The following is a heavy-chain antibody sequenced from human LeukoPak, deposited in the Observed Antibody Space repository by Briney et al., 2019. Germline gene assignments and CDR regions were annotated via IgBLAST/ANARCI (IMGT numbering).Heavy chain of an antibody. Sequence: GGSLRLSCAASGFTFNSYAMYWVRQAPGKGLEWVAGIFGSGGSAHYADSVKGRFTIFRDNSKNTVYLQMNSLRAEDTAVYYCAKPTTGYRSGRYPGWPVDYWGQGTLVTVSS. D-gene: IGHD6-19*01. J-gene: IGHJ4*02. V-gene: IGHV3-23*01. CDR1: GFTFNSYA. CDR3: AKPTTGYRSGRYPGWPVDY. CDR2: IFGSGGSA.